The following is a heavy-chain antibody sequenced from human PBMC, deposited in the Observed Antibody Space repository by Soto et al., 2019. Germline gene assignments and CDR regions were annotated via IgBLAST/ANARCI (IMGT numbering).Heavy chain of an antibody. CDR1: GFTVCSYY. Sequence: GGSLRLSCAASGFTVCSYYMSWVRQAPGKGLEWVSGISWNSGSIGYADSVKGRFTISRDNAKSSLYLQMNSLRPEDTAFYYCAKDTEYSSSSGLDYWGQGALVTVSS. V-gene: IGHV3-9*01. J-gene: IGHJ4*02. D-gene: IGHD6-6*01. CDR2: ISWNSGSI. CDR3: AKDTEYSSSSGLDY.